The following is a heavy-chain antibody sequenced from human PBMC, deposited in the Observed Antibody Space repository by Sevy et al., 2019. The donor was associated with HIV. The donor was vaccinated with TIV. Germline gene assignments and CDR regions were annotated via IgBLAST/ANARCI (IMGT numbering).Heavy chain of an antibody. CDR2: VKQDMSEK. CDR1: GFSFNNHW. D-gene: IGHD3-3*01. Sequence: GGSLRLSCAASGFSFNNHWMSWVRQAPGKGLEWVANVKQDMSEKYYADSVKGRFTISRDNAKNLLFLQMNSLRDEDTAVYYCARAQQVTMLVVIGGLYFDLWGQGTLVTVSS. CDR3: ARAQQVTMLVVIGGLYFDL. V-gene: IGHV3-7*01. J-gene: IGHJ4*02.